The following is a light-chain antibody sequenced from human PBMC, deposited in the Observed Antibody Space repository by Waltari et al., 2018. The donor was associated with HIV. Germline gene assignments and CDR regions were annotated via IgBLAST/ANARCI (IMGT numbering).Light chain of an antibody. V-gene: IGLV2-8*01. CDR2: EVN. J-gene: IGLJ3*02. CDR1: SDDIGMVNY. CDR3: GAYAGGNNWV. Sequence: QSTLSQPPPASGSPGQSVTVSCTRTSDDIGMVNYVSWYQQSPGNAPKPILLEVNNRPSGVPDSCFGSKSGNTASLIVSGLRADDEADYYCGAYAGGNNWVFGGGTKVTVL.